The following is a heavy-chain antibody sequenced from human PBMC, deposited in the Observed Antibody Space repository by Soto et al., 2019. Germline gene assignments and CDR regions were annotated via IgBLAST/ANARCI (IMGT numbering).Heavy chain of an antibody. CDR1: GYTSTNYA. Sequence: GASVKVSCKASGYTSTNYAMHWVRQAPGQRLEWMGWINPGNGNTKYSQKFQGRVTITRDTSASTAYMELSSLRSEDTAVYYCAREQVVVATTPHWYFDLWGRGTLVTVSS. J-gene: IGHJ2*01. D-gene: IGHD2-15*01. CDR3: AREQVVVATTPHWYFDL. V-gene: IGHV1-3*01. CDR2: INPGNGNT.